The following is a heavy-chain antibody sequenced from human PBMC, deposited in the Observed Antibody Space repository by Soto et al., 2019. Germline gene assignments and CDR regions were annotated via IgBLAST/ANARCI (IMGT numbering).Heavy chain of an antibody. CDR2: ISGSGDTT. V-gene: IGHV3-23*01. Sequence: GGSLRLSCAASGFTFRRYAMSWVRQAPGKGLEWVSTISGSGDTTYYKDSVKGRFTISRDNSKNTLYLQMNSLRAEDTAVYFCASFPIYDYGYDDDYWGQGALVTVSS. J-gene: IGHJ4*02. D-gene: IGHD4-17*01. CDR3: ASFPIYDYGYDDDY. CDR1: GFTFRRYA.